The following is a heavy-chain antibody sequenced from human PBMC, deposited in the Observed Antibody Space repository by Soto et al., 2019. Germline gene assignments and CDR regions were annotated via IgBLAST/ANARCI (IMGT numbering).Heavy chain of an antibody. D-gene: IGHD6-13*01. V-gene: IGHV1-69*13. CDR1: GYTFTSYA. J-gene: IGHJ4*02. CDR2: IIPIFGTA. CDR3: AVCLAAAGPFDY. Sequence: SVKVSCKASGYTFTSYAISWVRQAPGQGLEWMGGIIPIFGTANYAQKFQGRVTITADESTSTAHMELSSLRSEDTAVYYCAVCLAAAGPFDYWGQGTLVTVSS.